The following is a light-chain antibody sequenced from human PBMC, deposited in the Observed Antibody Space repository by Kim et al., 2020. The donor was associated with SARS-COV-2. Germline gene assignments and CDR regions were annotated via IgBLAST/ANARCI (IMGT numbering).Light chain of an antibody. V-gene: IGKV3-11*01. CDR3: QQREDWPLT. CDR1: QSVTTS. Sequence: LSPGQRATLSCRASQSVTTSVAWFQHKPGQAPRLLIHDASYRATGIPARFSGSGSGTDFTLTITGLQAEDFAVYYCQQREDWPLTFGGGTKVDIK. CDR2: DAS. J-gene: IGKJ4*01.